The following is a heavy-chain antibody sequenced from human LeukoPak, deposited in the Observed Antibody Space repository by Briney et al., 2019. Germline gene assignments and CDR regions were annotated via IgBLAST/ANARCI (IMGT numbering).Heavy chain of an antibody. CDR2: IYYSGST. D-gene: IGHD2-15*01. CDR1: SGYISNSNYY. Sequence: SETLSLTCTVSSGYISNSNYYWGWIRQPPGKGLEWIGYIYYSGSTNYNPSLKSRVTISVDTSKNQFSLKLSSVTAADTAVYYCARSGGGRRNWFDPWGQGTLVTVSS. V-gene: IGHV4-61*05. J-gene: IGHJ5*02. CDR3: ARSGGGRRNWFDP.